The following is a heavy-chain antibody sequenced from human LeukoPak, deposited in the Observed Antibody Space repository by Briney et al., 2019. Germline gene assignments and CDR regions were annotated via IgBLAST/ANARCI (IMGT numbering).Heavy chain of an antibody. V-gene: IGHV1-8*01. CDR3: ARILRYFDWQSPYYYYYYMDV. J-gene: IGHJ6*03. CDR2: MNPNSGNT. D-gene: IGHD3-9*01. CDR1: GYTFTSYD. Sequence: ASVKVSCKASGYTFTSYDINWVRQATGQGLEWMGWMNPNSGNTGYAQKFQGRVTMTRNTSISTAYMELSSLRSEDTAVYCCARILRYFDWQSPYYYYYYMDVWGKGTTVTVSS.